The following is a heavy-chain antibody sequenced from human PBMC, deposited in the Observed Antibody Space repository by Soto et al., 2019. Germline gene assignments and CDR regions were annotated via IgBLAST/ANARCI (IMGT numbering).Heavy chain of an antibody. J-gene: IGHJ6*02. D-gene: IGHD6-13*01. CDR2: IIPILGTA. Sequence: SVKVSCKASGGTFSSYAISWVRQAPGQGLEWMGGIIPILGTANYAQKFQGRVTITADKSTSTAYVELSSLRSEDTAVYYCARGGSSWSTYGMDVWGQGTTVTVSS. CDR3: ARGGSSWSTYGMDV. CDR1: GGTFSSYA. V-gene: IGHV1-69*10.